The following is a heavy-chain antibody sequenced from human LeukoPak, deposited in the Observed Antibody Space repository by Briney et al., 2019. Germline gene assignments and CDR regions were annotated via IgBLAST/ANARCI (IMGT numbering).Heavy chain of an antibody. V-gene: IGHV1-3*01. J-gene: IGHJ4*02. D-gene: IGHD5-18*01. CDR3: ARPNHGYDY. CDR1: GYTFTIYA. Sequence: GASVKVSCKASGYTFTIYAIHWLRQAPGQRLEWMGWINAGDGDTKYSQEFQGRLTIVRDTSANTAYMELSSLRSEDTAVYYCARPNHGYDYWGQGTLVTVSS. CDR2: INAGDGDT.